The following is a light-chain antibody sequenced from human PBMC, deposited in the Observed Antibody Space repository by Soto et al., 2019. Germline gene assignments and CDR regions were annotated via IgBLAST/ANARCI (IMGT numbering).Light chain of an antibody. V-gene: IGKV1-9*01. CDR3: QQVKSDPRT. CDR2: EES. Sequence: DIHLTQSPSSLSASVGDRVPITCRASQAITNNLSWYQQKPGTPPKLLIYEESTLHSGVPSRFSGRKVGTQFILTIDSLQPEYFATYYCQQVKSDPRTFGGGTKVEIK. CDR1: QAITNN. J-gene: IGKJ4*01.